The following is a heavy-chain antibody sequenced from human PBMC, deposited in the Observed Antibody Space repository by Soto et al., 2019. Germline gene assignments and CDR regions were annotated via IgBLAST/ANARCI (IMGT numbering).Heavy chain of an antibody. J-gene: IGHJ5*02. CDR3: ARDQGVAAAGITWFDP. CDR2: IHSSGST. Sequence: SETLSRTCTVSGASMNSYHWSWIRQPAGKGLEWIGHIHSSGSTNYNPSLKSRVTMSVDTSKNQFSLRLMSLTAADTAVYYCARDQGVAAAGITWFDPWGQGSLVTVSS. CDR1: GASMNSYH. D-gene: IGHD6-13*01. V-gene: IGHV4-4*07.